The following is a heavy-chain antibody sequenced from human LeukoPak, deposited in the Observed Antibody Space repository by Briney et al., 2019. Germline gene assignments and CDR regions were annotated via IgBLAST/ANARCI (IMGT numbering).Heavy chain of an antibody. Sequence: SETLSLTYTVSGGSISSSSYYWGWIRQSPGKGLEWIGSIYYTGSAYYNPSLKSRVTISLDTPKNQFSLKVSSVTAADTAVYYCASTRFVNWIHVGYMDVWGRGTTVTVSS. D-gene: IGHD5-18*01. J-gene: IGHJ6*03. CDR1: GGSISSSSYY. CDR2: IYYTGSA. V-gene: IGHV4-39*07. CDR3: ASTRFVNWIHVGYMDV.